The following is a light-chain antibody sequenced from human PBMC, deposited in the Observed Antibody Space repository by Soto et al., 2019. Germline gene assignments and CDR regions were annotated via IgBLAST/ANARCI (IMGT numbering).Light chain of an antibody. Sequence: QSVLTQPASVSGSPGQSITISCTGTSNDVGGYNYVSWYQHHPGKAPKLMIYEVSDRPSGVSNRFSGSKSGNTASLTISGLQAEDEADYYCSSYTGSNIRYVFGTGTKLPVL. CDR1: SNDVGGYNY. CDR3: SSYTGSNIRYV. V-gene: IGLV2-14*01. CDR2: EVS. J-gene: IGLJ1*01.